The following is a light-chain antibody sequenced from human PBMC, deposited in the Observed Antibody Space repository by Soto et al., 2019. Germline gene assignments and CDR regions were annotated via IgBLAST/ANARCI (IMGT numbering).Light chain of an antibody. CDR2: GAS. J-gene: IGKJ1*01. Sequence: ETVLTQSPGTLSLSPGERATLSCRASQSVSSSYLAWYQQKPGQAPRLLIYGASNRATGIPDRFSGSGSATDFTLTISRLEPEDFAVYYCQQYATSPGTFGQGTKVAIK. CDR1: QSVSSSY. V-gene: IGKV3-20*01. CDR3: QQYATSPGT.